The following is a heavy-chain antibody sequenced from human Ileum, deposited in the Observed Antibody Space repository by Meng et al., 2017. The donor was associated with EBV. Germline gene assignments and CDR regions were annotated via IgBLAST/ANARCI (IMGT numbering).Heavy chain of an antibody. Sequence: QVKVVAFGGVVVQPGRSLRLSCVVSGLTFSKQIIHWIRQAPGEGLDWVAVISSENYTYYSDSVKGRFTITRDNSANTVYLQMDNLGPQDTALYFCTRQGQDLWGQGTLVTVSS. CDR2: ISSENYT. CDR1: GLTFSKQI. D-gene: IGHD2-15*01. J-gene: IGHJ4*02. V-gene: IGHV3-30*03. CDR3: TRQGQDL.